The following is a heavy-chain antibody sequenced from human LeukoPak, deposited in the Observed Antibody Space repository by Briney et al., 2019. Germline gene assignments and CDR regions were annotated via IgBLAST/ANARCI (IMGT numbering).Heavy chain of an antibody. CDR3: ARERSSSGGHSWFDP. J-gene: IGHJ5*02. CDR2: IYYTGVT. CDR1: GGYIITSGHY. Sequence: SETLSLTCAVSGGYIITSGHYWGWIRQPPGKGLEWIGSIYYTGVTSTNPFFRSRMSISVDTSKNQFSLNLTSVTAADAAVYYCARERSSSGGHSWFDPWGQGTLVTVSS. D-gene: IGHD4-23*01. V-gene: IGHV4-39*07.